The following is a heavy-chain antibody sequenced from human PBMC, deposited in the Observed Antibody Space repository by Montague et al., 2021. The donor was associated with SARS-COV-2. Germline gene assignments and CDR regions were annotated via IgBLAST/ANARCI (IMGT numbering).Heavy chain of an antibody. V-gene: IGHV4-59*01. J-gene: IGHJ4*02. D-gene: IGHD2-21*02. CDR3: ARVGTIGYRLAFDS. Sequence: SETLSLTCTVSGGSMSYYYWSWVRQPPGKGLEWIGYIYYTGDTKYNPSLKSRVTFSVATSKNQFSLKVNSVTAADTAVYYCARVGTIGYRLAFDSWGQGTPVTVSS. CDR1: GGSMSYYY. CDR2: IYYTGDT.